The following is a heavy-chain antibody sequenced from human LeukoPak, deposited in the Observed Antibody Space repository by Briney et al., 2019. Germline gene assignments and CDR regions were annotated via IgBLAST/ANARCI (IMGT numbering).Heavy chain of an antibody. Sequence: GGTLRLSCAASGFTFSSHGMNWVRQAPGRGLEWVSGISPSGDILYYAASVQGRFTIHRDNSKNTLYLQMNRLGAEDTAIYYCGQDWAWGAFGHWGQGTLVTVSS. D-gene: IGHD4/OR15-4a*01. CDR2: ISPSGDIL. V-gene: IGHV3-23*01. J-gene: IGHJ4*02. CDR3: GQDWAWGAFGH. CDR1: GFTFSSHG.